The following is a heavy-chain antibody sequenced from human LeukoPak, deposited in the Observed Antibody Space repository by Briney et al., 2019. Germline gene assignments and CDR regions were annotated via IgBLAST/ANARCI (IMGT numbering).Heavy chain of an antibody. D-gene: IGHD3-10*01. Sequence: PSETLSLTCTVSDTSFNTYYWSWVRQPAGKGLEWIGHMYATGTTNYNPSLKSRVSMSIDTSKNQISRNLRSVTAADTAVYYCAKVAKYYYGPETYFFFENWGQGTLVTVSS. CDR2: MYATGTT. CDR3: AKVAKYYYGPETYFFFEN. J-gene: IGHJ4*02. V-gene: IGHV4-4*07. CDR1: DTSFNTYY.